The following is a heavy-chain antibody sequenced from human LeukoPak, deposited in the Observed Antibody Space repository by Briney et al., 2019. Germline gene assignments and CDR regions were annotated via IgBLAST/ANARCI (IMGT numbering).Heavy chain of an antibody. CDR1: GGSMSSSSYY. V-gene: IGHV4-39*07. CDR3: ARDTSGYNLLGAFDI. Sequence: ASETLSLTCGVSGGSMSSSSYYWGWIRQPPGKGLEWIGEIYHSGSTNYNPSLKSRVTISVDKSKNQFSPKLNSVTAADTAVYYCARDTSGYNLLGAFDIWGQGTMVTVSS. CDR2: IYHSGST. J-gene: IGHJ3*02. D-gene: IGHD5-12*01.